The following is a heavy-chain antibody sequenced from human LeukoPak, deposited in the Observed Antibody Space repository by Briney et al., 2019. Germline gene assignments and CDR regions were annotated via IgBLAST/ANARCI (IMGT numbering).Heavy chain of an antibody. Sequence: GGSLRLSCAASGFTFRNSAMNWVRQSPGKGLEWVSGISGSGGSTYYADSVKGRFTISRDNSKNTLYLQMNSLRAEDSAVYYCAKVSGAASDFDAFAVWGQGTMVAVSS. J-gene: IGHJ3*01. D-gene: IGHD6-13*01. V-gene: IGHV3-23*01. CDR2: ISGSGGST. CDR1: GFTFRNSA. CDR3: AKVSGAASDFDAFAV.